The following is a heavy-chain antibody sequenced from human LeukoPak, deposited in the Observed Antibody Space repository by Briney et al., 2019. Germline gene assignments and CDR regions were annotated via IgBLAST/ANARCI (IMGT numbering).Heavy chain of an antibody. V-gene: IGHV3-7*01. CDR3: ARGSMHIYHLYTDY. Sequence: GGPLRLSCAASGFTFSNYWVSWFRQAPGQVLEWVASIKQDGSEIYYVDSGKGRFTISRDNAKNSLFLQLSSLRVEDTAVYYCARGSMHIYHLYTDYWGQGTLVTVSS. J-gene: IGHJ4*02. D-gene: IGHD3-16*02. CDR1: GFTFSNYW. CDR2: IKQDGSEI.